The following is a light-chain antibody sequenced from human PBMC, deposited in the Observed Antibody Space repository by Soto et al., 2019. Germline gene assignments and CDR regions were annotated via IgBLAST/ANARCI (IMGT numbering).Light chain of an antibody. CDR3: QQSYGTPIT. J-gene: IGKJ5*01. CDR1: QSISGW. CDR2: VAS. V-gene: IGKV1-39*01. Sequence: DIQMTQSPSTLSASVGDRVTITCRASQSISGWLAWYQQKPGKAPNLLIYVASSLQSEVPSRFSGSGSGTDFTLTITSLQPEDFATYYCQQSYGTPITFGQGTRLEI.